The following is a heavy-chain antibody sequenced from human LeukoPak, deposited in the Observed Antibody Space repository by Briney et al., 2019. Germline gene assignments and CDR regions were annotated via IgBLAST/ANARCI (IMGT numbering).Heavy chain of an antibody. D-gene: IGHD1-26*01. V-gene: IGHV5-51*01. Sequence: GESLKISCKGSGYSFSNYWIGWVRQMPGKGLEWMGIIYPGDSDTRYSPSFQGHVTISADNSISTAYLQWSSLKALDTAMYYCATYSGVWDLLNWGQGTLVAVSS. CDR2: IYPGDSDT. CDR1: GYSFSNYW. CDR3: ATYSGVWDLLN. J-gene: IGHJ4*02.